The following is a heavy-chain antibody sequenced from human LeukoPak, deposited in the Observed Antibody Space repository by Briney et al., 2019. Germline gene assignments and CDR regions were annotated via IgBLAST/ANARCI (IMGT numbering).Heavy chain of an antibody. CDR2: MNPNSGNT. CDR3: ARGSPHTAMAHDY. CDR1: GYTFTSYD. D-gene: IGHD5-18*01. Sequence: ASVKVSCKASGYTFTSYDINWVRQATGQGLEWMGWMNPNSGNTGYAQKFRGRVTMTRNTSISTAYMELSSLRSEDTAVYYCARGSPHTAMAHDYWGQGTLVTVSS. J-gene: IGHJ4*02. V-gene: IGHV1-8*01.